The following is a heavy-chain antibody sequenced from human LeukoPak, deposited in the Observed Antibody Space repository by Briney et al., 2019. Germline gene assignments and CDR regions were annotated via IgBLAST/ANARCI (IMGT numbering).Heavy chain of an antibody. Sequence: PSETLSLTCTVSGGSISSSSYYWGWIRQPPGKGLEWIVSIYYSGSTYYNPSLKSRVTISVDTSKNQFSLKLSSVTAADTAVYYCARHTLGDIVVVPAARPNYYYYMDVWGKGTTVTVSS. CDR3: ARHTLGDIVVVPAARPNYYYYMDV. J-gene: IGHJ6*03. CDR1: GGSISSSSYY. CDR2: IYYSGST. D-gene: IGHD2-2*01. V-gene: IGHV4-39*01.